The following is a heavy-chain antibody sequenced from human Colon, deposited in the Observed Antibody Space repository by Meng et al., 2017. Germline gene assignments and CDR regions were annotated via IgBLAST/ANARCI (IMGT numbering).Heavy chain of an antibody. CDR3: ARDRNLWQLDY. J-gene: IGHJ4*02. D-gene: IGHD3-10*01. V-gene: IGHV3-74*01. CDR1: GVTCSSYL. Sequence: GVGLVQPRGAQRLSCVVSGVTCSSYLRCGRRQAQAGVLVWVSRIVPDGSGATYADSVKGRFTISRDNAKNTVYLEMNSLRAEDTGVYYCARDRNLWQLDYWGQGTLVTVSS. CDR2: IVPDGSGA.